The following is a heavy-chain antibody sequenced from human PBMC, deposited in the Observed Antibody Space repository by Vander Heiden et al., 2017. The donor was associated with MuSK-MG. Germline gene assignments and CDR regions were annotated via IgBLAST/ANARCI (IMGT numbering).Heavy chain of an antibody. Sequence: QVQLQQWGAGLLRPSETLSLSCAVYGGSFSGYYWGWIRQPPGKGLELIGESNHSGSTKYNPSLKSRVTISVDTSKTQFSLKLSSVTAADTAVYYCARVRTYYYGSGSYKAGCFDYWGQGTLVTVSS. CDR1: GGSFSGYY. CDR3: ARVRTYYYGSGSYKAGCFDY. V-gene: IGHV4-34*01. J-gene: IGHJ4*02. CDR2: SNHSGST. D-gene: IGHD3-10*01.